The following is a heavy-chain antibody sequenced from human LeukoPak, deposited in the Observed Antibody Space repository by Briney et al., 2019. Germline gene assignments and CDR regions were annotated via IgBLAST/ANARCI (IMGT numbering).Heavy chain of an antibody. CDR2: IYYSGGT. CDR3: AIDSSIDYGSGLVYDY. CDR1: GGSISSYY. D-gene: IGHD3-10*01. J-gene: IGHJ4*02. Sequence: SETLSLTCTVSGGSISSYYWIWIRQPPGKGLEWSGYIYYSGGTNYNPSLKSRVTISVDTSKNQFSLKLSSVTAADTAVYYCAIDSSIDYGSGLVYDYWGQGTLVTVSS. V-gene: IGHV4-59*01.